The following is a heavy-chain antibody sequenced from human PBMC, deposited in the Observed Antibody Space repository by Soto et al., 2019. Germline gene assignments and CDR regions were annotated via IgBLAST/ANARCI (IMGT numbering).Heavy chain of an antibody. CDR1: GFTFSSYG. Sequence: QVQLVEFGGGVVQPGRPLRLSCAASGFTFSSYGMHWVRQAPGKGLEGVAIIWYDGSNKYYADSVKGRFTISRDNSKNTLYLQMNSLRAEDTAVYYCASTRIQLWPPNDYWGQGTLVTVS. CDR2: IWYDGSNK. D-gene: IGHD5-18*01. V-gene: IGHV3-33*01. J-gene: IGHJ4*02. CDR3: ASTRIQLWPPNDY.